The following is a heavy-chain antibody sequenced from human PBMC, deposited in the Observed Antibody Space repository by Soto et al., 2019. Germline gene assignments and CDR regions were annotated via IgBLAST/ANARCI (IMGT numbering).Heavy chain of an antibody. V-gene: IGHV1-46*01. D-gene: IGHD4-17*01. CDR3: AREVSFYGDYYYYYGMDV. CDR1: GYTFTSYY. J-gene: IGHJ6*02. CDR2: INPSGGST. Sequence: GASVKVSCKASGYTFTSYYMHWVRQASGQGLEWMGIINPSGGSTSYAQKFQGRVTMTRDTSTSTVYMELSSLRSEDTAVYYCAREVSFYGDYYYYYGMDVWGQGTTVTVSS.